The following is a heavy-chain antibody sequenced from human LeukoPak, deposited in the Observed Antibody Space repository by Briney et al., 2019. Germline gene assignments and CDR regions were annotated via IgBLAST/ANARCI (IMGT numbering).Heavy chain of an antibody. J-gene: IGHJ4*02. V-gene: IGHV1-2*04. CDR3: ARGLYANYYGSGSSDGY. CDR2: INPNSGGT. Sequence: ASVKVSCKASGYTFTGYYMHWVRQAPGQGLEWMGWINPNSGGTNYAQKFQGWVTMTRDTSISTAYMELSRLRSEDTAVYYCARGLYANYYGSGSSDGYWGQGTLVTVSS. CDR1: GYTFTGYY. D-gene: IGHD3-10*01.